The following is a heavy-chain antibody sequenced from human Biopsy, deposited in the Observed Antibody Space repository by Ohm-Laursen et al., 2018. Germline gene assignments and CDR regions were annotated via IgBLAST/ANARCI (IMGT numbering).Heavy chain of an antibody. CDR3: ARRPYTRDNWFDP. Sequence: GTLSLTCTVSGGSLSLSYWGWIRQPPGKGLEWIGYIYSSGGTDYNPSLKSRVTISLDTSKNQFSLTLTSVTVADTAIYYCARRPYTRDNWFDPWGQGTLVTVSS. CDR1: GGSLSLSY. V-gene: IGHV4-4*08. CDR2: IYSSGGT. J-gene: IGHJ5*02. D-gene: IGHD2-2*01.